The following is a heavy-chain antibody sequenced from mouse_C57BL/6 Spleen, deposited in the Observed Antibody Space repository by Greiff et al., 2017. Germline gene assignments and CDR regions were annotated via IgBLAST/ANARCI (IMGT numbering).Heavy chain of an antibody. CDR3: ARSGDYDLAWFAY. CDR2: IHPNSGST. Sequence: QVQLQQPGAELVKPGASVKLSCKASGYTFTSYWMHWVKQRPGQGLEWIGMIHPNSGSTNYNEKFKRKATLTVDKSSSTAYMQLSSLTSEDSAVYYCARSGDYDLAWFAYWGQGTLVTVSA. D-gene: IGHD2-4*01. CDR1: GYTFTSYW. J-gene: IGHJ3*01. V-gene: IGHV1-64*01.